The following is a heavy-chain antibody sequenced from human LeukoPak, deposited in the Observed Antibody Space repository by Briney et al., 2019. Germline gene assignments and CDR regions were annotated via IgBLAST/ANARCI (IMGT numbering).Heavy chain of an antibody. CDR3: AKEYCSGGSCYSTVYYFDY. Sequence: GGSLRLSCAASGFTFSSYWMHWVRQAPGKGLVWVSRINSDGSSTSYADSVKGRFTISRDNSKNTLYLQMNSLRAEDTAVYYCAKEYCSGGSCYSTVYYFDYWGQGTLVTVSS. V-gene: IGHV3-74*01. J-gene: IGHJ4*02. CDR2: INSDGSST. CDR1: GFTFSSYW. D-gene: IGHD2-15*01.